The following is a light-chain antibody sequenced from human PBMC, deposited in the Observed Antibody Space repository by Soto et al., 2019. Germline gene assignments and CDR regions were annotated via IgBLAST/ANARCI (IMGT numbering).Light chain of an antibody. CDR2: DNN. CDR1: SSNIGNNY. V-gene: IGLV1-51*01. J-gene: IGLJ2*01. Sequence: QSALTQPPSVSAAPGQKVTISCSGSSSNIGNNYVSWYQQLPGTAPKLLIYDNNKRPSGIPDRFSGSKSGTSATLGITGLQTGDEDDYYCGTWDSSLSAGQVVFGGGTKLTVL. CDR3: GTWDSSLSAGQVV.